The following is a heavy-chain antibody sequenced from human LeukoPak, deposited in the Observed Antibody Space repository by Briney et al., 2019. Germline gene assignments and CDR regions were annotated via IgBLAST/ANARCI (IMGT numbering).Heavy chain of an antibody. Sequence: ASVKVSCKASGYTFTSYGISWVRQAPGQGLEWMGWISAYNGNTNYAQKLQGRVTMTTDTSTSTAYMELRSLRSDDTAVYYCARFGAANYDFWSGYYKPFDYWGQGTLVTVSS. CDR3: ARFGAANYDFWSGYYKPFDY. J-gene: IGHJ4*02. CDR2: ISAYNGNT. D-gene: IGHD3-3*01. V-gene: IGHV1-18*01. CDR1: GYTFTSYG.